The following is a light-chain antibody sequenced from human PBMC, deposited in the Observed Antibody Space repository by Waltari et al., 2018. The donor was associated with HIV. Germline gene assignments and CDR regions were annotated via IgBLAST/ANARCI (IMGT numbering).Light chain of an antibody. J-gene: IGLJ2*01. CDR1: PSNIGTTY. Sequence: QSILTQPPSVSAAPGPKVTIPCSGSPSNIGTTYVPWYHQRPGTAPKLLIYDNNKRPSGIADRFSGSKSGTLGTLDISGLQTGDEADYYCAAWDHGLDGMLIGGGTKLTV. V-gene: IGLV1-51*01. CDR2: DNN. CDR3: AAWDHGLDGML.